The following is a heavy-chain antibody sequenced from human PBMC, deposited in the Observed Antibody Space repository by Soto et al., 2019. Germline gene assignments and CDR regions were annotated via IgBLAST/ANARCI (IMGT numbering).Heavy chain of an antibody. Sequence: QVQLVESGGGVVQPGRSLKVSCTASGFTFSTYTMNWVRQAPGKGLEWVAVISYDGSTKYYADSVKGRFTISRDNSKNTMYLQMNSLRAVHPAVYYCARQALVDNSYGVYYFDSWGQGTLVTVSS. J-gene: IGHJ4*02. CDR2: ISYDGSTK. V-gene: IGHV3-30-3*01. D-gene: IGHD5-18*01. CDR1: GFTFSTYT. CDR3: ARQALVDNSYGVYYFDS.